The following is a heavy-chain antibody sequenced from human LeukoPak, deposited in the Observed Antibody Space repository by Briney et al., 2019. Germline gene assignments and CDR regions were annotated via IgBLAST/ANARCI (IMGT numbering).Heavy chain of an antibody. V-gene: IGHV3-30*02. J-gene: IGHJ4*02. CDR1: GFTFSSYG. Sequence: GSLRLSCAASGFTFSSYGMHWVRQAPGKGLEWVAYIWYDGSNEYYADSVKGRFTISRDNSKNTLYLQMNSLRAEDTAVYYCAKRHQMIVYFDYWGQGTLVTVSS. CDR3: AKRHQMIVYFDY. D-gene: IGHD3-22*01. CDR2: IWYDGSNE.